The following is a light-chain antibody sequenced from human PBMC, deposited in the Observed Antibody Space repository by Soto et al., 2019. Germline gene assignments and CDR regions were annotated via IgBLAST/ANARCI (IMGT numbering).Light chain of an antibody. Sequence: DIQMTQSPSSLSASAGDRVTITCLASQSISSYLNWYQQKPGKAPKLLIYAASSLQSAVPSRFSGSGSGTEFTLTITSLQPDDFATYYCQQYNSYPWTFGQGTKVDIK. CDR3: QQYNSYPWT. V-gene: IGKV1-39*01. CDR1: QSISSY. J-gene: IGKJ1*01. CDR2: AAS.